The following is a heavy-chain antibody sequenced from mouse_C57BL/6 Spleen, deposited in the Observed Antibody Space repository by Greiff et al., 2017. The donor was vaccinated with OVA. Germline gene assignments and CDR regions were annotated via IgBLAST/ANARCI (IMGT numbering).Heavy chain of an antibody. CDR1: GYTFTSYW. D-gene: IGHD2-1*01. CDR2: IDPSDSYT. CDR3: ARGEVYYGDY. J-gene: IGHJ2*01. V-gene: IGHV1-69*01. Sequence: QVQLQQPGAELVMPGASVKLSCKASGYTFTSYWMHWVKQRPGQGLEWIGEIDPSDSYTNYNQKFKGKATLTVDQSASTAYMQLSSLTSEDSAVYYCARGEVYYGDYWGQGTTLTVSS.